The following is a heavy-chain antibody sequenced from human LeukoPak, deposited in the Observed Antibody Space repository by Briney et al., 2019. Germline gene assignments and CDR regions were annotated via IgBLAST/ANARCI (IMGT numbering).Heavy chain of an antibody. CDR3: ASLVLLWFGESSLAAGHVDKDL. V-gene: IGHV1-69*01. CDR2: IIPIFGTA. D-gene: IGHD3-10*01. CDR1: GGTFSSYA. J-gene: IGHJ6*03. Sequence: ASVKVSCKASGGTFSSYAISWVRQAPGQGLEWMGGIIPIFGTANYAQKFQGRVTITADESTSTAYMELSSLRSEDTATYYCASLVLLWFGESSLAAGHVDKDLWGKGATVIVSS.